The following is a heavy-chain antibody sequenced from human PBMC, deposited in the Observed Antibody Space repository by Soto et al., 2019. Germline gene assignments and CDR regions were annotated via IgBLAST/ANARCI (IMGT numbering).Heavy chain of an antibody. D-gene: IGHD1-26*01. CDR3: ARRGSGSYYDY. CDR1: GFTCSSYA. Sequence: EVQLLESGGGLVQPGGSLRLSCAASGFTCSSYAMRWVRQAPVKGLEWVSAISGSGDSTYYAASVKGRFTISRDNSKNTLYLQMNSLRAEDTAVYYCARRGSGSYYDYWGQGTLVTVSS. J-gene: IGHJ4*02. V-gene: IGHV3-23*01. CDR2: ISGSGDST.